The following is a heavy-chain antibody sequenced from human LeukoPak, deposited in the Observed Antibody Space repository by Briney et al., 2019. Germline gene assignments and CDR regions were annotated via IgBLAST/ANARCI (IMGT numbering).Heavy chain of an antibody. CDR3: ARLGGGRYSDY. J-gene: IGHJ4*02. Sequence: PSETLSLTCNVSGGSISSSTSYWGWIRQPPGKGLEWIGSIYYSGSTYYYPSLKSRVTISVDTSKNQFSLKLSSVTAADTAVYYCARLGGGRYSDYWGQGTLVTVSS. CDR2: IYYSGST. V-gene: IGHV4-39*01. D-gene: IGHD3-16*01. CDR1: GGSISSSTSY.